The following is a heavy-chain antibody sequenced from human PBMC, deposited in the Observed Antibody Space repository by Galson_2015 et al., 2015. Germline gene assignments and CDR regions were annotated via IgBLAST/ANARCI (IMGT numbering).Heavy chain of an antibody. CDR2: IYPGDSDT. J-gene: IGHJ3*02. CDR1: GYSFTSYW. CDR3: ARQIGQYNGNDEGVGAFDI. V-gene: IGHV5-51*01. D-gene: IGHD1-1*01. Sequence: QSGAEVKKPGESLKISCKGSGYSFTSYWIGWVRQMPGKGLEWMGIIYPGDSDTRYSPSFQGQVTISADKSISTAYLQWSSLKASDTAMHYWARQIGQYNGNDEGVGAFDIWGQGTMVTVSS.